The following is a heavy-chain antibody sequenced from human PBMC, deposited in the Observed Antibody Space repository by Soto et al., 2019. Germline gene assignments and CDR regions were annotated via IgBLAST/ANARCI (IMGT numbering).Heavy chain of an antibody. J-gene: IGHJ6*02. D-gene: IGHD6-25*01. CDR3: AREESPATTLYYYYYGMDV. Sequence: PGGSLRLSCAASGFTFSNYGMHWVCQAPGRGLEWVALVWFDGSDKQYADSVKGRFTISRDNSKNTLYLQMINLRAEDTAVYYCAREESPATTLYYYYYGMDVWGQGTTVTVSS. CDR2: VWFDGSDK. CDR1: GFTFSNYG. V-gene: IGHV3-33*01.